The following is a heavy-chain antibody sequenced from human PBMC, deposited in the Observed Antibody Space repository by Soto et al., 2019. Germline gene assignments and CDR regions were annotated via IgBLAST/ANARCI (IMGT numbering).Heavy chain of an antibody. D-gene: IGHD3-10*01. V-gene: IGHV4-59*08. CDR3: AGWFGEFSYYSYMDV. CDR2: IYYSGST. CDR1: GGSISSYY. J-gene: IGHJ6*03. Sequence: SETLSLTCTVSGGSISSYYWSWIRQPPGKGLEWIGYIYYSGSTNYNPSLKSRVTISVDTSKNQFSLKLSSVTAADTAVYYCAGWFGEFSYYSYMDVWGKGTTVTVSS.